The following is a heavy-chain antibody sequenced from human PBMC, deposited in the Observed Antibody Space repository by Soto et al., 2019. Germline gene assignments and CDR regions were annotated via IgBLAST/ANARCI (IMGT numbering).Heavy chain of an antibody. CDR1: GGSISSSSYY. CDR2: IYYSGST. CDR3: ARQGPAYGSYGMDV. Sequence: PSETLSLTCTVSGGSISSSSYYWGWIRQPPGKGLEWIGYIYYSGSTNYNPSLKSRVTISVDTSKNQFSLKLSSVTAADTAVYYCARQGPAYGSYGMDVWGQGTTVTVSS. D-gene: IGHD2-21*01. J-gene: IGHJ6*02. V-gene: IGHV4-61*05.